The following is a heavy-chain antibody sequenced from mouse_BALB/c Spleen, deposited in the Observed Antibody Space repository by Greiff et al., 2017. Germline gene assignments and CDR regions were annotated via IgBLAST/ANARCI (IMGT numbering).Heavy chain of an antibody. J-gene: IGHJ4*01. D-gene: IGHD2-14*01. V-gene: IGHV1-7*01. CDR1: GYTFTSYW. CDR2: INPSTGYT. Sequence: QVQLQQSGAELAKPGASVKMSCKASGYTFTSYWMHWVKQRPGQGLEWIGYINPSTGYTEYNQKFKDKATLTADKSSSTAYMQLSSLTSEDSAVYYCARTGEVRRDGYAIDYWGQGTSVTVSS. CDR3: ARTGEVRRDGYAIDY.